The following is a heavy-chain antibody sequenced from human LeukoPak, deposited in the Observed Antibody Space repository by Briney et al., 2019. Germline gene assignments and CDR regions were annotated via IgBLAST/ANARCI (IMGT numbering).Heavy chain of an antibody. CDR3: AREKTRLAAGDAFDI. V-gene: IGHV1-18*01. J-gene: IGHJ3*02. CDR1: GYTFSTYG. CDR2: ICTYNGNT. Sequence: GASVRVSCKPSGYTFSTYGISWVRQAPGQGLEWMGWICTYNGNTYYALKLQGRVTRTTDTSTSTAYMELRSLRSDDTAVYYCAREKTRLAAGDAFDIWGQGTMVTVSS. D-gene: IGHD6-13*01.